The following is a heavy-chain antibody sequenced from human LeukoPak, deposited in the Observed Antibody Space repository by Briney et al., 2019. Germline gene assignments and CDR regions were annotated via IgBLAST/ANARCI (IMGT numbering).Heavy chain of an antibody. CDR1: GGSISTSY. Sequence: SETLSLTCTVSGGSISTSYWSWIRQPPGKGLEWIGYIYYSGGTNYNPSLKSRVTISVDTSKNQFSLKLSSVTAADTAVYYCVRASVESGGAFDIWGQGTMVTVSS. CDR3: VRASVESGGAFDI. D-gene: IGHD2-15*01. CDR2: IYYSGGT. J-gene: IGHJ3*02. V-gene: IGHV4-59*01.